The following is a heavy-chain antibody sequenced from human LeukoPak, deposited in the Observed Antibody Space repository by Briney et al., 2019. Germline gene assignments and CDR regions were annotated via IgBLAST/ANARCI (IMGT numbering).Heavy chain of an antibody. D-gene: IGHD2-15*01. CDR1: GFTFSGAA. Sequence: GGSLRLSCKVSGFTFSGAAMHWVRQAPGKGLEWIGRIRNKANSYATVYAASVKGRFTISRDDSKNTAYLQMNSLKIEDTAVYYCTRAPGCTATWEYDYWGQGTLVTVSS. CDR3: TRAPGCTATWEYDY. J-gene: IGHJ4*02. CDR2: IRNKANSYAT. V-gene: IGHV3-73*01.